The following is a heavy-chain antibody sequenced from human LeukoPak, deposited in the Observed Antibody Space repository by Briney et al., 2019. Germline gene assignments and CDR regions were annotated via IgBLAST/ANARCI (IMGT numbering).Heavy chain of an antibody. V-gene: IGHV1-2*02. D-gene: IGHD3-3*01. CDR2: INPNSGGT. CDR1: GYTFTGYY. CDR3: ARDITIFGVVTLMNDY. J-gene: IGHJ4*02. Sequence: GASVKVSCKASGYTFTGYYMHWVRQAPGQGLEWMGWINPNSGGTNYAQKFQGRVTMTRDTSISTAYMELSRLRSDDTAVYYCARDITIFGVVTLMNDYWGQGTLVTVSS.